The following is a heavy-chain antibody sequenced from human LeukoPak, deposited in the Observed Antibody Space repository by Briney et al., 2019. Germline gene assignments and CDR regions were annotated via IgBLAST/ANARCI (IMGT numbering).Heavy chain of an antibody. D-gene: IGHD3-10*01. CDR1: GFTFSSYA. J-gene: IGHJ4*02. CDR3: ARGATYYSGSASYYHAY. CDR2: ISFDGSNK. V-gene: IGHV3-30-3*01. Sequence: GGSLRVSCAASGFTFSSYAMHWVRQAPGKGLEWVAAISFDGSNKYHADSVKGRFTISRHNSKNTLYLEMNSLRAEDTAVYYCARGATYYSGSASYYHAYWGQGTLVTVSS.